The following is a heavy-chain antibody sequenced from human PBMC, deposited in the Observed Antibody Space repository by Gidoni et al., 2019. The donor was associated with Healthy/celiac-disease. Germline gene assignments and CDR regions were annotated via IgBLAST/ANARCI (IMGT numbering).Heavy chain of an antibody. CDR2: INPNSGGT. Sequence: QVQLVQSGAEVKKPGASVKVSCKASGYTFTGYYMHWVRQVPGQGLEWMGWINPNSGGTNYAQKFQGWVTMTRDTSISTAYMELSRLRSDDTAVYYCARELIAARPDYYYGMDVWGQGTTVTVSS. CDR1: GYTFTGYY. V-gene: IGHV1-2*04. J-gene: IGHJ6*02. CDR3: ARELIAARPDYYYGMDV. D-gene: IGHD6-6*01.